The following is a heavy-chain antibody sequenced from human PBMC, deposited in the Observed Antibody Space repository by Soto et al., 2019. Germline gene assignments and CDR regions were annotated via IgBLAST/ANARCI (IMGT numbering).Heavy chain of an antibody. CDR2: ISHDGINT. D-gene: IGHD5-18*01. J-gene: IGHJ4*02. CDR1: GFTFSNYG. CDR3: AKAAKIRIWLHYFDY. V-gene: IGHV3-30*18. Sequence: QVQLVQSGGNVVQPGRSLRLSCAASGFTFSNYGMHWVRQAPGKGLEWLAFISHDGINTYYVDSVKGRFTISRDNTKNTPYLLMNSMRAEATAVSYCAKAAKIRIWLHYFDYWGQGTLVTVSS.